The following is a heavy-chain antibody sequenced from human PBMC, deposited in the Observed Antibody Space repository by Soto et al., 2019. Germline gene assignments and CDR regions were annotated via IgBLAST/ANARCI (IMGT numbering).Heavy chain of an antibody. CDR2: SYYSGST. CDR3: ARGYHWFDP. CDR1: GDSISSSY. Sequence: QVQLQESGPGLVEPSETLSLTCSVSGDSISSSYWSWIRQPPGKGLEWIGYSYYSGSTNYNPSLKSRVIISLDTSQNQFSLKLSSVTAADTAVYYCARGYHWFDPWGQGTLVTVSS. D-gene: IGHD1-26*01. J-gene: IGHJ5*02. V-gene: IGHV4-59*12.